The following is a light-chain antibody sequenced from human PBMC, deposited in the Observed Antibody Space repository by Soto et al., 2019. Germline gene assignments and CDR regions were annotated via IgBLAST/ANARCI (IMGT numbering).Light chain of an antibody. CDR1: SSNIGAGFD. Sequence: QSVLTQPPSVSGAPGQRVTISCTGSSSNIGAGFDVHWYHQIAGTAPKLLIYGNSNRPSGVPDRFSGSKSGTSASLAINGLQAADEADYYCSLYTSENTYVFGTGTKLTVL. V-gene: IGLV1-40*01. CDR2: GNS. J-gene: IGLJ1*01. CDR3: SLYTSENTYV.